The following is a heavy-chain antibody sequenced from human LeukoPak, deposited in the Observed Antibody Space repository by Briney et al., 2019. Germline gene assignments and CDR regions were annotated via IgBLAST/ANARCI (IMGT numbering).Heavy chain of an antibody. CDR2: IYYSGIT. D-gene: IGHD4-23*01. CDR1: GGAITAYY. Sequence: SETLSLTCTVPGGAITAYYWSWLRQPPGKGLEWIGYIYYSGITNYNPSLKSRVTMSVGTSKNHFYLKLSSVTAADTAVYFCARRMSPGGWFGPWGQGTLVTFSS. CDR3: ARRMSPGGWFGP. J-gene: IGHJ5*02. V-gene: IGHV4-59*08.